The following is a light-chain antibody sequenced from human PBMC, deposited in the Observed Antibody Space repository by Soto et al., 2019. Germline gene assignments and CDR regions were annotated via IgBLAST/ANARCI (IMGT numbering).Light chain of an antibody. J-gene: IGKJ4*01. CDR1: QSVSSSY. V-gene: IGKV3-20*01. CDR2: GAS. CDR3: QHYDRSPET. Sequence: EIVLTQSPGTLSLSPGERATLSCRASQSVSSSYLAWYQQKPGHARSLLIYGASSRATGLPDRFSGSGSGTYITITISRLAPDDFAVYYCQHYDRSPETFGRGTKVEIK.